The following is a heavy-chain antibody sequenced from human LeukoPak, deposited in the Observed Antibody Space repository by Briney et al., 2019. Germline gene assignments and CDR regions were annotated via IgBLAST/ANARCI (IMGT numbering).Heavy chain of an antibody. D-gene: IGHD6-25*01. CDR2: IYYSGNT. J-gene: IGHJ4*02. V-gene: IGHV4-59*08. CDR1: GGSISSYY. Sequence: SETLSLTCTVSGGSISSYYWSWIRQPPGRGLEWIGYIYYSGNTNYNPSLKSRVGISMATSKNQLSLQLKSVTAGDTAMYYCARRGAAAGYFDYWGQGTLVTFSS. CDR3: ARRGAAAGYFDY.